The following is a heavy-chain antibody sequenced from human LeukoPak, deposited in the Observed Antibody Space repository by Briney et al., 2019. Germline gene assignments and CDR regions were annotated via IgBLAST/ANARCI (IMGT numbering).Heavy chain of an antibody. CDR2: IFGSGDTT. J-gene: IGHJ3*02. CDR3: AKVLAVAGPGVFGVAFDI. Sequence: PGGSLRLSCAASGFTFSSYAMNWVRQAPGKGLEWVSIIFGSGDTTYYADSVRGRFTVSRDNSKNTLYLQMNSLRPEDTAMYYCAKVLAVAGPGVFGVAFDIWGQGTMVTVSS. CDR1: GFTFSSYA. D-gene: IGHD6-19*01. V-gene: IGHV3-23*01.